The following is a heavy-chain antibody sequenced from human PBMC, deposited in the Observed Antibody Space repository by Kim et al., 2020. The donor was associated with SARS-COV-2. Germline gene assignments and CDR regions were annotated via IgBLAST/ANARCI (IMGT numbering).Heavy chain of an antibody. CDR2: INNNGGKV. D-gene: IGHD1-7*01. V-gene: IGHV3-64D*06. Sequence: GGSLRLSCSGSGFTFSIYAMNWARQAPGKGLEYISVINNNGGKVYYADSVKGRFIISRDNTKNTLYLQMSSLRPDDTAVYYCAANWNSDYWGQGTLVTVSS. CDR1: GFTFSIYA. CDR3: AANWNSDY. J-gene: IGHJ4*02.